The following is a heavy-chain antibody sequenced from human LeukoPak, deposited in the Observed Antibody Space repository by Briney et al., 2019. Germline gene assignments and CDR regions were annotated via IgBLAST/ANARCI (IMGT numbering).Heavy chain of an antibody. V-gene: IGHV4-39*01. J-gene: IGHJ3*02. CDR3: ASPSTYDILTGYYRGAFDI. Sequence: SETLSLTCTVSGGSISSSSYYWGWIRQPPGKGLEWIGSIYYSGSTYYNPSLKSRVTISVDTSKNQFSLKLSSVTAADTAVYYCASPSTYDILTGYYRGAFDIWGQGTMVTVSS. D-gene: IGHD3-9*01. CDR2: IYYSGST. CDR1: GGSISSSSYY.